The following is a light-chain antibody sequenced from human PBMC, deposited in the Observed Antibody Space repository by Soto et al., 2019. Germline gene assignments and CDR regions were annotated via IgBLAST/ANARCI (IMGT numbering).Light chain of an antibody. CDR2: EVS. J-gene: IGLJ2*01. Sequence: QSVLTQPPSASGSPGQSVTISCTGTSSDVGGYKYVSWYQQYPAKAPRLMIYEVSKRPSGVPDRFSGSQSGNTASLTVSGLQAEDEADYYCSSYAGINTYVVFGGGTQLTVL. CDR3: SSYAGINTYVV. V-gene: IGLV2-8*01. CDR1: SSDVGGYKY.